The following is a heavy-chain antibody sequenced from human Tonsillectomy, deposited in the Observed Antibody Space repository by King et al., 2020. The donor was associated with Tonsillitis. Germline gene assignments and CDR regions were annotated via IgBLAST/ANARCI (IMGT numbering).Heavy chain of an antibody. Sequence: QLVQSGAEVKKPGSSVKVSCKASGDTFSSYSISGVRQARGQGLEWMGGTIPLFGTANYAQTFQGRDTIIADESTRTAYMGRSSLRAEDTAVYYCGRAEDTAMDYYMDVWGKGTTVTVSS. J-gene: IGHJ6*03. CDR3: GRAEDTAMDYYMDV. D-gene: IGHD5-18*01. V-gene: IGHV1-69*01. CDR2: TIPLFGTA. CDR1: GDTFSSYS.